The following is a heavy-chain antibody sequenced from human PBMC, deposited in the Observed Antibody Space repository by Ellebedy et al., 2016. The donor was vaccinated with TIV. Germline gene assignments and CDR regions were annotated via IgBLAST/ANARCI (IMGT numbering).Heavy chain of an antibody. Sequence: GGSLRLSCAASGFTFNSYWMSWVSQAPGKGLEWVANINQDGSRIYYVDSVKGRFTISRDNAKNSVYLRMNTLRVEDTAVYHCGRDGAYGDYSPGYYGMDVWGQGTTVTVSS. CDR2: INQDGSRI. D-gene: IGHD3-22*01. J-gene: IGHJ6*02. CDR3: GRDGAYGDYSPGYYGMDV. CDR1: GFTFNSYW. V-gene: IGHV3-7*03.